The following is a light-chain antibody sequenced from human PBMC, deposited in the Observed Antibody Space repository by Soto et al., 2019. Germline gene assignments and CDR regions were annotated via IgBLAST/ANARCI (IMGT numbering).Light chain of an antibody. V-gene: IGKV3-20*01. J-gene: IGKJ1*01. CDR2: GAS. CDR1: QSFSSSY. CDR3: QQYGSSRT. Sequence: EIVLTQSPGTLSLSPGERATLSCRASQSFSSSYLAWYQQKPGQAPRLLIYGASSRPTGIPDRFSGSGSGTDFTLTISRLEPEDFAVYYCQQYGSSRTFGQGTKVEIK.